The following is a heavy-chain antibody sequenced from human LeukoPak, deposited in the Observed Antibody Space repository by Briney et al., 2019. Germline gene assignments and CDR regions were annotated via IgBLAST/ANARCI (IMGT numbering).Heavy chain of an antibody. J-gene: IGHJ2*01. CDR3: AKGKGPTANWYFDV. V-gene: IGHV3-23*01. CDR2: ICGGPGNT. Sequence: PGGSLRLSCAASGFIFSSYAMSWVRQAPGKGLEWVSVICGGPGNTYYTDSVKGRFTISRDNSKNTLYLHLNSLRAEDTAVYYCAKGKGPTANWYFDVWGRGTLVTVSS. CDR1: GFIFSSYA. D-gene: IGHD2-21*02.